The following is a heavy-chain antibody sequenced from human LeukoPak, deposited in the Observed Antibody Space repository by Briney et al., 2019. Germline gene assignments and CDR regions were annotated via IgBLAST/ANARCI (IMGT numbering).Heavy chain of an antibody. J-gene: IGHJ4*02. V-gene: IGHV3-9*01. Sequence: GASLRLSCAASVFTFDDYAMHWVRQDPGKGLEWVSGISWNSGSIGYADSVKGRLTISRDNANNSLYLQMNNLRPEDTALYYCAKAPFSSGWSYFDYWGQGTLVTVSS. CDR3: AKAPFSSGWSYFDY. D-gene: IGHD6-19*01. CDR1: VFTFDDYA. CDR2: ISWNSGSI.